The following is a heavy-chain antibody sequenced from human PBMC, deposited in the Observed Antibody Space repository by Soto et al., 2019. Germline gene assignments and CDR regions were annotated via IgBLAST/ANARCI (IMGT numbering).Heavy chain of an antibody. J-gene: IGHJ6*02. CDR2: IYYSGTT. CDR1: GGSISSGGYY. Sequence: QVQLQESGPGLVKPSQTLSLTCTVSGGSISSGGYYWYWIRQHPGKVLEWIGYIYYSGTTYYNPSLTSRVTISVDTSKNEFSLKLSSVTAADTAVYYCAASCVACGGFNYYGMDVWGQGTTVTVSS. V-gene: IGHV4-31*03. CDR3: AASCVACGGFNYYGMDV. D-gene: IGHD2-21*01.